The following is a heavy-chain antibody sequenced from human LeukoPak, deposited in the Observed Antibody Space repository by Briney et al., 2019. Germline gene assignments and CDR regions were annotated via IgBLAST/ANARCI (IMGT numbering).Heavy chain of an antibody. D-gene: IGHD1/OR15-1a*01. CDR3: ARGHWNTPPKSYYMDV. CDR1: GYTFTSYG. Sequence: ASVKVSCKASGYTFTSYGISWVRQAPGQGLEWMGWISAYNGNTNYAQKLQGRVTMTTDTSTSTAYMELRSLRSDDTAVYYCARGHWNTPPKSYYMDVWGKGTTVTVSS. V-gene: IGHV1-18*01. J-gene: IGHJ6*03. CDR2: ISAYNGNT.